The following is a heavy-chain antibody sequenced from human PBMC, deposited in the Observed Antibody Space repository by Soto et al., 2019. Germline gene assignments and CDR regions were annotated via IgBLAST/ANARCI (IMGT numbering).Heavy chain of an antibody. V-gene: IGHV4-59*11. CDR1: GGSISDHY. CDR3: ARSGGFAGHVDY. CDR2: IYYSGSA. Sequence: SETLSLTCTVSGGSISDHYWTWIRQPPGKGLEWIGYIYYSGSANYNPSLQSRLTISRDTSKNQFYMKLRSVTAADTAVYYCARSGGFAGHVDYWGQGTLVTVSS. D-gene: IGHD3-10*01. J-gene: IGHJ4*02.